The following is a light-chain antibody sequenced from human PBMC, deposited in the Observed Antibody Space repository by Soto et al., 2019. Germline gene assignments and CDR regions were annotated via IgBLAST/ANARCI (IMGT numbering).Light chain of an antibody. CDR1: SSNIGGTNY. Sequence: QSVLTQPPSASGTPGQKVFISCSGSSSNIGGTNYAYWYQQLPGAAPKLLMHSNNLRPSGVPERISGSKFGTAASLAISGLRSEDEADYYCAAWDDSLRGVLFGGGTKLTVL. CDR2: SNN. V-gene: IGLV1-47*02. J-gene: IGLJ2*01. CDR3: AAWDDSLRGVL.